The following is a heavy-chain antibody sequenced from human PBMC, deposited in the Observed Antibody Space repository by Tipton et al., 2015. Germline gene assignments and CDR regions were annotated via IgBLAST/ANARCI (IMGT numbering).Heavy chain of an antibody. CDR1: GFTFSSYG. V-gene: IGHV3-33*08. CDR3: ARESKDDSSGNYGGFDY. CDR2: IYFDGSNE. Sequence: SLRLSCAASGFTFSSYGMHWVRQAPGKGLEWVAGIYFDGSNEYYRDSVKGRFTISRDNSKNTLYLQMNNLRGDDTALYFCARESKDDSSGNYGGFDYWGQGTLVTVSS. D-gene: IGHD3-22*01. J-gene: IGHJ4*02.